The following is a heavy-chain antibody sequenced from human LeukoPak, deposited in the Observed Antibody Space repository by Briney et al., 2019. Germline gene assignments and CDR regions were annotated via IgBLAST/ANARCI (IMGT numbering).Heavy chain of an antibody. V-gene: IGHV4-4*02. J-gene: IGHJ4*02. CDR3: AREDPWGGY. CDR1: GDSISGSNW. Sequence: IPSGTLSLTCDVSGDSISGSNWWNWVRQPPGKGLEWIGGIYQSGSTNYNPSLKSRVTISVDTSENQFSLKLSSVTAADTAVYYCAREDPWGGYWGQGTLVTVSS. D-gene: IGHD3-16*01. CDR2: IYQSGST.